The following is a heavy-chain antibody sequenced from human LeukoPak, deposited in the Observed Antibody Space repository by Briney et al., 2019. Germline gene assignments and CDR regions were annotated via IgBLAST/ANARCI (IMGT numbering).Heavy chain of an antibody. CDR2: ISAYNGNT. CDR3: AREGARFLEWFPLPKNYYYGMDV. CDR1: GYTFTGYY. V-gene: IGHV1-18*04. D-gene: IGHD3-3*01. J-gene: IGHJ6*02. Sequence: ASVKVSCKASGYTFTGYYMHWVRQAPGQGLEWMGWISAYNGNTNYAQKLQGRVTMTTDTSTSTAYMELRSLRSDDTAVYYCAREGARFLEWFPLPKNYYYGMDVWGQGTTVTVSS.